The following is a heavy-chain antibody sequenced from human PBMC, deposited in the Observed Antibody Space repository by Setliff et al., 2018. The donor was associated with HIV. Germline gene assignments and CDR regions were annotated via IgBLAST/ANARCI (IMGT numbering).Heavy chain of an antibody. D-gene: IGHD6-13*01. CDR2: INTATGDT. CDR1: GYTFTSYS. CDR3: ARQRGIDTYFYSYYYMDV. J-gene: IGHJ6*03. V-gene: IGHV1-3*04. Sequence: ASVKVSCKTSGYTFTSYSMHWVRQAPGQSLEWMGWINTATGDTKYSQRFQDRITIFRNTSASTAYMDLGSLTSEDTAVYYRARQRGIDTYFYSYYYMDVWGKGTTVTAP.